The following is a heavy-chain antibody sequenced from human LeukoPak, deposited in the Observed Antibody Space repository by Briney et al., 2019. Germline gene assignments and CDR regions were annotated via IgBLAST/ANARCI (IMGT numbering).Heavy chain of an antibody. J-gene: IGHJ5*02. CDR2: IYPGDSDT. D-gene: IGHD6-19*01. CDR1: GYSFTSYW. CDR3: ARSGSSGWYSGNWFDP. Sequence: GESLKISCKGSGYSFTSYWIGWVRQMPGKGLEWMGIIYPGDSDTRYSPPFQGQVTISADKSISTAYLQWSSLKASDTAMYYCARSGSSGWYSGNWFDPWGQGTLVTVSS. V-gene: IGHV5-51*01.